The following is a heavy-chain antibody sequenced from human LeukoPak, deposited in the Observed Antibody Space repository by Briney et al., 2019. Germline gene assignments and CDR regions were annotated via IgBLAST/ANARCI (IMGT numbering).Heavy chain of an antibody. CDR1: GGSISSGSYY. CDR2: IYYSGST. V-gene: IGHV4-61*10. Sequence: ASETLSLTCTVSGGSISSGSYYWSWIRQPAGKGLEWIGYIYYSGSTNYNPSLKSRVTISVDTSKNQFSLKLSSVTAADTAVYYCARAPDYDFWSGLFDYWGQGTLVTVSS. J-gene: IGHJ4*02. D-gene: IGHD3-3*01. CDR3: ARAPDYDFWSGLFDY.